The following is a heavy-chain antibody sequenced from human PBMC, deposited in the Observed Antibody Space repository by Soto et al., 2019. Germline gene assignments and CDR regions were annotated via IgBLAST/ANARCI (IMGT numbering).Heavy chain of an antibody. CDR2: ISAYNGNT. CDR1: GHTFTSYG. J-gene: IGHJ6*02. CDR3: ARGVTTVENYYYYYGMDV. V-gene: IGHV1-18*01. Sequence: ASVKVSCKASGHTFTSYGISWARQAPGQGLEWMGWISAYNGNTNYAQKLQGRVTITADKSTSTAYMELSSLRSEDTAVYYCARGVTTVENYYYYYGMDVWGQGTTVTVSS. D-gene: IGHD4-17*01.